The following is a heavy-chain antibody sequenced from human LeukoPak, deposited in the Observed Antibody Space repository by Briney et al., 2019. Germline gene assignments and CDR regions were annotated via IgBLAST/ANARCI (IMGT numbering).Heavy chain of an antibody. CDR1: GDSIRGDSFY. CDR2: IDYSGKT. J-gene: IGHJ5*02. Sequence: SETLSLTCTVSGDSIRGDSFYWGWIRQPPGKGLEWIGSIDYSGKTYYNPSLKSRVTLSVDTSKTQFSLNLTSVTAADTAVYYCARECCHYRSWFDPWGQGSLVTVSS. D-gene: IGHD4-11*01. CDR3: ARECCHYRSWFDP. V-gene: IGHV4-39*07.